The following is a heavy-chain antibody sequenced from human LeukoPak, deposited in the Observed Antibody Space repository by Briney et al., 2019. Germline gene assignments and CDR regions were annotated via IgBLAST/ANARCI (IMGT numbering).Heavy chain of an antibody. D-gene: IGHD2-2*02. CDR1: GGTFSSYA. V-gene: IGHV1-69*13. J-gene: IGHJ4*02. CDR2: IIPVFGTA. Sequence: ASVKVSCTASGGTFSSYAISWVRQAPGQGLEWMGGIIPVFGTANYAQKFQGRVTITADESTSTAYMELSSLRSEDTAVYYCARPNCRTTSCYIDYWGQGTLVTVSS. CDR3: ARPNCRTTSCYIDY.